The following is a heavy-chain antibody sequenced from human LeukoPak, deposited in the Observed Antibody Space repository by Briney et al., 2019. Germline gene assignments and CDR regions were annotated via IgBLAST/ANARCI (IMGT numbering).Heavy chain of an antibody. V-gene: IGHV4-59*01. D-gene: IGHD3-22*01. Sequence: PSETLSLTCTVSGGSLSSYYWSWIRQPPGKGLEWIGYIYYSGSTNYNPSLKSRVTISVDTSKNQFSLKLSSVTAADTAVYYCARVTNPRYYYDSSGYYLDYWGQGTLVTVSS. J-gene: IGHJ4*02. CDR2: IYYSGST. CDR3: ARVTNPRYYYDSSGYYLDY. CDR1: GGSLSSYY.